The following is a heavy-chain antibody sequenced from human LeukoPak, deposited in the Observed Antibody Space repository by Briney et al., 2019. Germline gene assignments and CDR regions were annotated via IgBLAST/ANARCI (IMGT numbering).Heavy chain of an antibody. CDR3: ASGIYYEGHYWYYGMDV. D-gene: IGHD3-22*01. Sequence: ASVKVSCKVSGYTLTESSMHWVRQAPGKGLEWMGGFDPEDGETIYAQKFQGRVTMTEDTSTDTAYMELSSLRSEDTAVYYCASGIYYEGHYWYYGMDVWGQGTTVTVSS. CDR2: FDPEDGET. V-gene: IGHV1-24*01. CDR1: GYTLTESS. J-gene: IGHJ6*02.